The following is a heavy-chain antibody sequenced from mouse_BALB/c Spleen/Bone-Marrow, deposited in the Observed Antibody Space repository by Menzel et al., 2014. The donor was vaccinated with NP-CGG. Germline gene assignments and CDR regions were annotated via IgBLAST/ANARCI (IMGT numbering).Heavy chain of an antibody. CDR1: GFTFXSYA. CDR3: ARGYDGNYGFAY. J-gene: IGHJ3*01. D-gene: IGHD2-3*01. V-gene: IGHV5-6-5*01. CDR2: ISSGGST. Sequence: EVMLVESGGGLVKPGGSLKLSCAASGFTFXSYAMSWVRQTPGKRLEWVAPISSGGSTYYPDSVKGRFTISRDNARNILYLQMSSLRSEDTAMYYCARGYDGNYGFAYWGQGTLVTVSA.